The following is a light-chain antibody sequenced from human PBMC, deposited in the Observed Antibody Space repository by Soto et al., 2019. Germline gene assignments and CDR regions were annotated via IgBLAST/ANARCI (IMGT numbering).Light chain of an antibody. CDR1: SSNIGAGYD. J-gene: IGLJ2*01. V-gene: IGLV1-40*01. CDR3: LSFYSSLSVG. CDR2: GNT. Sequence: QSVLTQPPSVSGAPGQRVTISCTGSSSNIGAGYDVHWYQQLPGRAPKLLIYGNTNRPSGVPDRFSGSKSGTSASLAITGLQAEYEADYYCLSFYSSLSVGFGGGTKVTVL.